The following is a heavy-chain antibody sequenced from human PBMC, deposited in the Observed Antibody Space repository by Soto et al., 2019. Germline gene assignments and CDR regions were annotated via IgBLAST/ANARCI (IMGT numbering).Heavy chain of an antibody. J-gene: IGHJ6*02. D-gene: IGHD5-18*01. CDR1: GFTFSSYG. Sequence: GGSLRLSCAASGFTFSSYGIHWVRQAPGKGLEWVAVIWYDGSNKYYADSVKGRFTISRDNSKNTLYLQMNSLRAEDTAVYYCVRDNTAMGYYYYGMDVWGQGTTVTVSS. CDR3: VRDNTAMGYYYYGMDV. V-gene: IGHV3-33*01. CDR2: IWYDGSNK.